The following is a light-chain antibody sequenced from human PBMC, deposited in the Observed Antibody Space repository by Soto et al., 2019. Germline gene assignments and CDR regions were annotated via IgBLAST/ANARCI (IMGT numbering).Light chain of an antibody. CDR2: GAS. CDR1: QSVSSSY. J-gene: IGKJ1*01. Sequence: EIMLTQSPGTLSLSPGERATLSFRASQSVSSSYLAWYQQKPGQAPRLLIYGASSRATGIPDRFSGSGSGTDFTLTISRLEPEDFAVYYCQQYGSSPPKTFGQGTKVDIK. V-gene: IGKV3-20*01. CDR3: QQYGSSPPKT.